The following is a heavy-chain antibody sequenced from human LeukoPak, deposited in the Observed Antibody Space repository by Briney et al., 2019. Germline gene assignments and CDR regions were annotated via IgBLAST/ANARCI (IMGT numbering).Heavy chain of an antibody. Sequence: GGSLRLSCAASGFTFSSYGMHWVRQAPGKGLEWVGVIWYDGSNKYYADSVKGRFTISRDNSKNTLYLQMNSLRAEDTAVYYCARGVLTGPTFDYWGQGTLVTVSS. CDR2: IWYDGSNK. D-gene: IGHD3-9*01. CDR3: ARGVLTGPTFDY. J-gene: IGHJ4*02. V-gene: IGHV3-33*01. CDR1: GFTFSSYG.